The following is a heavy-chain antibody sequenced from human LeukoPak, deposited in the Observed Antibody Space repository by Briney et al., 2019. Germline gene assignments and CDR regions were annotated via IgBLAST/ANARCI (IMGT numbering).Heavy chain of an antibody. CDR3: ARRGYSRGFGY. Sequence: ETLSLTCAVYGGSXSGYYWSWIRQPPGKGLEWIGEINHSGSTNYNPSLKSRVTISVDTSKNQFSLKLSSVTAADTAVYYCARRGYSRGFGYWGQGTLVTVSS. D-gene: IGHD5-18*01. V-gene: IGHV4-34*01. J-gene: IGHJ4*02. CDR1: GGSXSGYY. CDR2: INHSGST.